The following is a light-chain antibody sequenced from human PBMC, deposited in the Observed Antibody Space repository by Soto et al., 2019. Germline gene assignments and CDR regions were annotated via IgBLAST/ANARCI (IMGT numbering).Light chain of an antibody. J-gene: IGLJ3*02. Sequence: QSALTQPTSVSGSPGQSITISCTGVSSDIGGYNHVSWYQQHPGKVPRLIIYVVDNRPLGVSNRFSGSQSGNTASLTISGLQAEDEAEYYCCAYTARTTLSWVFGGGTKVTVL. CDR1: SSDIGGYNH. V-gene: IGLV2-14*03. CDR2: VVD. CDR3: CAYTARTTLSWV.